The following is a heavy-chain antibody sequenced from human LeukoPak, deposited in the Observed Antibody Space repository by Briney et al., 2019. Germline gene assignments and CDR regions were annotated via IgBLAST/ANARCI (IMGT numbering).Heavy chain of an antibody. J-gene: IGHJ4*02. CDR2: IIPIFGTA. CDR1: GYTFTSYD. V-gene: IGHV1-69*13. Sequence: ASVKVSRKASGYTFTSYDINWVRQAPGQGLEWMGGIIPIFGTANYAQKFQGRVTITADESTSTAYMELSSLRSEDTAVYYCARDILAGFSRGSYDYWGQGTLVTVSS. D-gene: IGHD3-10*01. CDR3: ARDILAGFSRGSYDY.